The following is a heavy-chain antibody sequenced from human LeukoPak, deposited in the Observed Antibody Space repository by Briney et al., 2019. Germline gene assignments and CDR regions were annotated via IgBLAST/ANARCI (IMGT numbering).Heavy chain of an antibody. Sequence: SETLSLTCIVSGYSISSGYYWGWIRQTPGKGLEWIAITSHSGSVYYSPSLRGRVTTSVDTSENHFSLKLTSVTAADTAIYFCVRGFLGWVLPDWFDTWGQGTLVPVSS. CDR2: TSHSGSV. CDR3: VRGFLGWVLPDWFDT. J-gene: IGHJ5*02. CDR1: GYSISSGYY. V-gene: IGHV4-38-2*02. D-gene: IGHD3-3*01.